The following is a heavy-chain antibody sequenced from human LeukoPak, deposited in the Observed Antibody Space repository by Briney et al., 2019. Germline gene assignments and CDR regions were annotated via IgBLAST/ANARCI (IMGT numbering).Heavy chain of an antibody. Sequence: SETLSLTCTVSGGSISSGGYYWSWIRQHPGKGLEWIGYIYYSGSTYYNPSLKSRVTISVDTSKNQFSLKLSSVTAADTAVYYCARVEAVVVVVAATPGYFDYWGQGTLVTVSS. V-gene: IGHV4-31*03. D-gene: IGHD2-15*01. CDR2: IYYSGST. CDR1: GGSISSGGYY. J-gene: IGHJ4*02. CDR3: ARVEAVVVVVAATPGYFDY.